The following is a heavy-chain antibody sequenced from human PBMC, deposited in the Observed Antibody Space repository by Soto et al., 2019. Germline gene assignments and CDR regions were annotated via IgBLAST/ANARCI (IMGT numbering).Heavy chain of an antibody. V-gene: IGHV3-23*01. D-gene: IGHD3-10*01. CDR2: ISGSGGST. Sequence: GGSLRLSCAASGFTFSSYAMSWVRQAPGKGLEWVSAISGSGGSTYYADSVKGRFTISRDNSKNTLYLHMNSLRAEDTAVYYCGKDSLLQRFCFDCWGRGSLVTVSS. CDR3: GKDSLLQRFCFDC. CDR1: GFTFSSYA. J-gene: IGHJ4*02.